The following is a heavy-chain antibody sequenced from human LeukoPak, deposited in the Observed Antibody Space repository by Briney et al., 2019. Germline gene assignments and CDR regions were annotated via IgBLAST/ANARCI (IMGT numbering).Heavy chain of an antibody. V-gene: IGHV1-2*02. CDR2: INPNSGDT. CDR3: ARGIAGDHDAFDI. J-gene: IGHJ3*02. CDR1: GYTFTGYY. D-gene: IGHD3-16*01. Sequence: ASVKVSCKASGYTFTGYYIHWVRQAPGQGLECMGWINPNSGDTNYAQKFQGRVTMTRDTSISTAYMELSSLRSDDTAVYYCARGIAGDHDAFDIWGQGTMVTVSS.